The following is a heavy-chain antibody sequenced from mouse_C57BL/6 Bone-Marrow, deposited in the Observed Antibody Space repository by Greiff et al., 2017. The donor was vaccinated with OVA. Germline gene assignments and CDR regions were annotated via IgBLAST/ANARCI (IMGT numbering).Heavy chain of an antibody. CDR3: ARGTYYGSSYGSFDY. CDR1: GYTFTDYY. D-gene: IGHD1-1*01. Sequence: EVKLQQSGPELVKPGASVKISCKASGYTFTDYYMNWVKQSHGKSLEWIGDINPNNGGTSYNQKFKGKATLTVDKSSSTAYMELRSLTSEDSAVYYCARGTYYGSSYGSFDYWGQGTTLTVSS. V-gene: IGHV1-26*01. CDR2: INPNNGGT. J-gene: IGHJ2*01.